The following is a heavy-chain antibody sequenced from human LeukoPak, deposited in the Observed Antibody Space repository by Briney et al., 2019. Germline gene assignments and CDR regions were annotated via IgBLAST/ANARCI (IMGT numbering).Heavy chain of an antibody. Sequence: SGGSLRLSCVISGYTFTHYGFHWVRQAPGKALEWVAYISYNGNNKYEGSVKGRFTISRDNSKNTLHLQMNGLRAEDTAVYYCARDPLDISRWANAFDIWGQGTTVIVSS. CDR1: GYTFTHYG. V-gene: IGHV3-30*03. CDR3: ARDPLDISRWANAFDI. J-gene: IGHJ3*02. CDR2: ISYNGNNK. D-gene: IGHD5-12*01.